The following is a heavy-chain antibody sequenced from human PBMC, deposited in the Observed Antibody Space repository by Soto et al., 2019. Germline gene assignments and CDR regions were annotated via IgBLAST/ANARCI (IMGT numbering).Heavy chain of an antibody. CDR2: ISWNSGSI. D-gene: IGHD6-6*01. CDR1: GFTFDDYA. Sequence: PGGSLRLSCAASGFTFDDYAMHWVRQAPGKGLEWVSGISWNSGSIGYADSVKGRFTISRDNAKNSLYLQMNSLRAEDTALYYCAKDKGIAARHDAFDIWGQGTMVTVSS. J-gene: IGHJ3*02. V-gene: IGHV3-9*01. CDR3: AKDKGIAARHDAFDI.